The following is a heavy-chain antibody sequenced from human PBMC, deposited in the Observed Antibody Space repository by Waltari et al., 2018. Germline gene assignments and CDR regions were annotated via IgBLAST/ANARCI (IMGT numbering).Heavy chain of an antibody. CDR1: GSSISSRSSY. Sequence: QLQLQESGPGLVKPSETLSLTCTVSGSSISSRSSYWGWIRQPPGKGLVWIGSIYYSGSTYYNPSLKSRVTISVDTSKNQFSLKLSSVTAADTAVYYCARDPSSGFDPWGQGTLVTVSS. CDR2: IYYSGST. J-gene: IGHJ5*02. CDR3: ARDPSSGFDP. V-gene: IGHV4-39*07. D-gene: IGHD6-6*01.